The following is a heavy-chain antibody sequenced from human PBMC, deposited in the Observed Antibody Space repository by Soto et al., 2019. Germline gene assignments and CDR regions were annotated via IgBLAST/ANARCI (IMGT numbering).Heavy chain of an antibody. D-gene: IGHD1-26*01. V-gene: IGHV3-64D*08. CDR2: ISSNGGST. J-gene: IGHJ3*02. CDR3: VKDFTHGGKWEPSQIDFDI. CDR1: GFTFSSYA. Sequence: EVQLVESGGGLVQPGGSLRLSCSASGFTFSSYAMHWVHQAPGKGLEYVSAISSNGGSTYYADSVKGRFTISRDNSKNTLYLQMSSLRAEDTAVYYCVKDFTHGGKWEPSQIDFDIWGQGTMVTVSS.